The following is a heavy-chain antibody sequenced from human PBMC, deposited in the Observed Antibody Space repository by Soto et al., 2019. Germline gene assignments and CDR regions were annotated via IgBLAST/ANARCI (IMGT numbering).Heavy chain of an antibody. V-gene: IGHV2-70*11. Sequence: ASGPTLVNPTQTLTLTCTFSGFSLSTSGMCVSWIRQPPGKALEWLARIDWDDDKYYSTSLKTRLTISKDTSKNQVVLTMTNMDPVDTATYYCARIRHNTEREYSGYDKYYFDYWGQGTLVTVSS. CDR3: ARIRHNTEREYSGYDKYYFDY. CDR1: GFSLSTSGMC. D-gene: IGHD5-12*01. CDR2: IDWDDDK. J-gene: IGHJ4*02.